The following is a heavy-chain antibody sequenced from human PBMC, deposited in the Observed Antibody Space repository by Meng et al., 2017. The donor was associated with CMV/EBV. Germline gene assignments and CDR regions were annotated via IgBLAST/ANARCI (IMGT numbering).Heavy chain of an antibody. CDR1: GGTFISYV. Sequence: SVTVSCQASGGTFISYVLSWVRQAPGQGLEWMGGLIPISGTAKYAQKFQGRVTITTDESTTTAYMELSSLRSEDTAVYYCARGFYYGSGSYSFWFDTWGQGTLVTVSS. D-gene: IGHD3-10*01. CDR2: LIPISGTA. J-gene: IGHJ5*02. CDR3: ARGFYYGSGSYSFWFDT. V-gene: IGHV1-69*05.